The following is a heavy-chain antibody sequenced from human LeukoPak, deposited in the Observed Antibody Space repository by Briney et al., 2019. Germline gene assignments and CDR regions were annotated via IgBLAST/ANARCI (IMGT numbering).Heavy chain of an antibody. Sequence: SDPLSLLCSVRGGLISSYHWSWLRQPRGKALEGIGYNYYSGSTNYNPSRKSRVSISVDTSKNQFSLKLSSVTAADTAVYYCAGTLLGYGGNAVYDAFDIWGQGTTVTVSS. J-gene: IGHJ3*02. V-gene: IGHV4-59*07. CDR1: GGLISSYH. CDR3: AGTLLGYGGNAVYDAFDI. D-gene: IGHD4-17*01. CDR2: NYYSGST.